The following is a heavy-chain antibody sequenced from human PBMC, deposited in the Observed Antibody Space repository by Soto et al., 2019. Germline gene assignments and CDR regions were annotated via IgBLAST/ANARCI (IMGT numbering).Heavy chain of an antibody. D-gene: IGHD5-12*01. V-gene: IGHV3-33*01. CDR2: IWYDGSNK. CDR3: ARDPERHKVWLGFGP. CDR1: GFTFSSYG. J-gene: IGHJ5*02. Sequence: GGSLRLSCAASGFTFSSYGMHWVRQAPGKGLEWVAVIWYDGSNKYYADSVKGRFTISRDNSKNTLYLQMNSLRAEDTAVYYCARDPERHKVWLGFGPWGQGTLVTVSS.